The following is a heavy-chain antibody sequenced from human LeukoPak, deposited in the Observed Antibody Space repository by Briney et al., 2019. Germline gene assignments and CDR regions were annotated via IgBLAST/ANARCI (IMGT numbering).Heavy chain of an antibody. CDR1: GFTFSSYA. D-gene: IGHD7-27*01. CDR3: ARDPPGAHFDY. CDR2: ISYDGSNK. J-gene: IGHJ4*02. V-gene: IGHV3-30-3*01. Sequence: GGSLRLSCAASGFTFSSYAMHWVRQAPGKGLEWVAVISYDGSNKYYADSVKGRFTISRDNSKNTLYLQMNSLRVEDTAVYYCARDPPGAHFDYWGQGTLVTVSS.